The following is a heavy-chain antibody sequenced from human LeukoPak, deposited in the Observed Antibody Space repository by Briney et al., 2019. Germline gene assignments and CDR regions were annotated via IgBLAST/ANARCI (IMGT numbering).Heavy chain of an antibody. CDR1: GGSISSSSYY. D-gene: IGHD3-16*01. CDR3: AKEGVWVTPGY. V-gene: IGHV4-39*07. CDR2: IYYAGST. Sequence: PSEALSLTCTVSGGSISSSSYYWGWIRQPPGKGLEWIGSIYYAGSTYYSPSLKSRVTISVDTSRNQFSLKLRSVTAEDTAVYYCAKEGVWVTPGYWGQGTLVTVSS. J-gene: IGHJ4*02.